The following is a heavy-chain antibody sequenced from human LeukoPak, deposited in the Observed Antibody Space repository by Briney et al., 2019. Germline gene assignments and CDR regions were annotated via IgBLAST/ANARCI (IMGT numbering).Heavy chain of an antibody. J-gene: IGHJ5*02. Sequence: ASVKVSCKASGYTFTGYYMHWVRQAPGQGLEWMGWINPNSGGTNYAQKFQGRVTMTRDTSISTAYMELSRLRSDDTAVYYCARGDIQRKQWLVGKVGPWGQGTLVTVSS. D-gene: IGHD6-19*01. CDR3: ARGDIQRKQWLVGKVGP. CDR1: GYTFTGYY. V-gene: IGHV1-2*02. CDR2: INPNSGGT.